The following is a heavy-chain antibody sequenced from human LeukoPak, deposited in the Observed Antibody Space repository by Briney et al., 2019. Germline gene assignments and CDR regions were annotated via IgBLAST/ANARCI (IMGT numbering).Heavy chain of an antibody. CDR2: INPNSGYT. J-gene: IGHJ4*02. CDR3: ARGAVTVTNNFDY. D-gene: IGHD4-17*01. CDR1: GYTFTSFD. V-gene: IGHV1-8*01. Sequence: ASVKVSCKTSGYTFTSFDINWVRQATGQGLEWMGWINPNSGYTYSVQKFQGRVTMTRNTSTSTAYMELSSLRSEDTAVYYCARGAVTVTNNFDYWGQGPLVTVSS.